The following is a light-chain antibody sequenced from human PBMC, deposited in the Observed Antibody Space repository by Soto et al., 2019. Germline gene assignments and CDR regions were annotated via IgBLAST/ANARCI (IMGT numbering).Light chain of an antibody. CDR3: QHLDSYST. Sequence: DIQLTQSPSFLSASVGDRVTITCRASQGISSYLAWYQQKPGKAPKLLIYAASTLQSGVPSRFSGSGSGTEFTLTISSLQPEYFATYYCQHLDSYSTCGQGTRLEIK. V-gene: IGKV1-9*01. J-gene: IGKJ5*01. CDR1: QGISSY. CDR2: AAS.